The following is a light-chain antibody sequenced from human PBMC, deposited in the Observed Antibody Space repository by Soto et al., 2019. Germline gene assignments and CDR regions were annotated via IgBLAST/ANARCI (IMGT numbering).Light chain of an antibody. CDR1: SGDVGAYNY. J-gene: IGLJ1*01. V-gene: IGLV2-14*01. Sequence: QSALTQPASVSGSPGQSITISRSGTSGDVGAYNYVSWYQQNPGKAPKLMIYGVTNRPSGISNRFSGSKSGNTASLTISGLQAGDEADYYCTSYTSTTSYVFGTGTKVTVL. CDR3: TSYTSTTSYV. CDR2: GVT.